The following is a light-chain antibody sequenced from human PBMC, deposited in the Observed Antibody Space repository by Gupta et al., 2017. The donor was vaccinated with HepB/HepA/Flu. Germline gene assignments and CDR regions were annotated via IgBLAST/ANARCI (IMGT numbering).Light chain of an antibody. CDR1: QSVSSY. Sequence: EIVLTQSPATLSLSPGERATLSCRASQSVSSYLAWYQQKPGQAPRLLIYDASNRATGIPARFSGSGSGTDFTLTISSLEPEDFAVYYCQQRSNWLLTFGGGTXVEIK. J-gene: IGKJ4*01. CDR2: DAS. V-gene: IGKV3-11*01. CDR3: QQRSNWLLT.